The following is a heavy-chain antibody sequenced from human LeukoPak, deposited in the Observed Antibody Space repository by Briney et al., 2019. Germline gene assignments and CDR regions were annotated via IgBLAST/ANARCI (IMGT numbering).Heavy chain of an antibody. V-gene: IGHV3-48*01. CDR1: RFTFSSYS. D-gene: IGHD1-26*01. CDR3: AKPVGSYYEEDYYYGMDV. Sequence: GGSLRLSCSASRFTFSSYSMIWVRQAPGKGLEWVSYISNSGSSIYYADSVKGRFTISRDNSKNTLYLQMNSLRAEDTAVYYCAKPVGSYYEEDYYYGMDVWGQGTTVTVSS. J-gene: IGHJ6*02. CDR2: ISNSGSSI.